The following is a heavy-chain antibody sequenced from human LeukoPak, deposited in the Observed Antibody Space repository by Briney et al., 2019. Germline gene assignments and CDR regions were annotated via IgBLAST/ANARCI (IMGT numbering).Heavy chain of an antibody. V-gene: IGHV3-15*01. CDR1: GFTFSNAW. CDR2: IKSKTDGGTT. Sequence: GGSLRLSCAASGFTFSNAWMSWVRQAPGKGLEWVGRIKSKTDGGTTDYAAPVKGRFTISRDDSKNTVYLQMNSLKTEDTAVYYCTTDQRGDHHHVPIWGQGTLVTASS. D-gene: IGHD3-16*01. CDR3: TTDQRGDHHHVPI. J-gene: IGHJ4*02.